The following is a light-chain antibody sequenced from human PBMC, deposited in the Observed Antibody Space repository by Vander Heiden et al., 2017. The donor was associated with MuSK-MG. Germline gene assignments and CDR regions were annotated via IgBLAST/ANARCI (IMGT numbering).Light chain of an antibody. CDR1: QSVSSN. V-gene: IGKV3-15*01. Sequence: EIVMTQSPATLSVSPGERATLSCRASQSVSSNLAWYQQKPGQAPRLLIYGASTRATAIPARFSGSGSGTEFTLTISSLQSEDFAVYYCQLYNNWPPWTFGQGTKVEIK. CDR3: QLYNNWPPWT. CDR2: GAS. J-gene: IGKJ1*01.